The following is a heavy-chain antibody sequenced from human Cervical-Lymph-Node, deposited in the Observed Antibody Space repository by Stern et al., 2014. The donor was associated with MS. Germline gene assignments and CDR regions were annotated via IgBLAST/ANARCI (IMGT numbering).Heavy chain of an antibody. CDR1: GDSISSYTHY. J-gene: IGHJ4*02. V-gene: IGHV4-39*01. Sequence: QVQLQESGPGLVKPSETLSLTCAVSGDSISSYTHYWAWIRQPPGKGLEWIRRVYYSGATSYNPSLKSPVPISVDTSKTPFSLGLNSVTAADTAVYYCAKHACTGAACPFDLWGQGTLVTVSS. D-gene: IGHD2-8*02. CDR3: AKHACTGAACPFDL. CDR2: VYYSGAT.